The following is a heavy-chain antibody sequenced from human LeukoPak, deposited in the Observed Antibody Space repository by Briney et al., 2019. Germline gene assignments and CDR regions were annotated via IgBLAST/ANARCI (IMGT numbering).Heavy chain of an antibody. CDR3: ARDSLGSGWYDDDY. J-gene: IGHJ4*02. V-gene: IGHV1-18*01. CDR1: GYTFTSYG. Sequence: ASVKVSCKASGYTFTSYGISWVRQAPGQGLEWMGWISAYNGNTNYAQKLQGRVTMTTDTSTSTAYMELRSLRSDDTAVYYCARDSLGSGWYDDDYWGQGTLVTVSS. D-gene: IGHD6-19*01. CDR2: ISAYNGNT.